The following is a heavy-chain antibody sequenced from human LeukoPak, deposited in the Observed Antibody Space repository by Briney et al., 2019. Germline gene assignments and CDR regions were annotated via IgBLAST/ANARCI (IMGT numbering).Heavy chain of an antibody. CDR3: AKYDYYFMDV. V-gene: IGHV3-7*01. Sequence: GGSLRLSCAASGFTFSRYWVSWVRQAPGKGLEWVASIKKDGSERYFVDSVKGRFTISRDNAKNSLSLQMSSLTAEDTAVYYCAKYDYYFMDVWGKGTTVTVSS. CDR2: IKKDGSER. J-gene: IGHJ6*03. CDR1: GFTFSRYW.